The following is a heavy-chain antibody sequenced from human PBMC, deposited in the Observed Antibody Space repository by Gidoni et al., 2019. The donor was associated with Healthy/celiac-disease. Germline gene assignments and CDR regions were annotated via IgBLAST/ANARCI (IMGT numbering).Heavy chain of an antibody. V-gene: IGHV3-30-3*01. Sequence: QVQLVESGGGVVQPGRSLRLSCAASGFTFSSYAMHWVRQAPGKGLEWVAVISYDGSNKYYADSVKGRFTISRDNSKNTLYLQRNSLRAEDTAVYYCARDDPYYDSPLGDYWGQGTLVTVSS. D-gene: IGHD3-22*01. CDR3: ARDDPYYDSPLGDY. J-gene: IGHJ4*02. CDR1: GFTFSSYA. CDR2: ISYDGSNK.